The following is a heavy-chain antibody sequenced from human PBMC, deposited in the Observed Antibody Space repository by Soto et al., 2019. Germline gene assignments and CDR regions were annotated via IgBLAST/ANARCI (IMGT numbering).Heavy chain of an antibody. CDR2: IIPISGTT. CDR1: GGTFSTHA. J-gene: IGHJ6*02. D-gene: IGHD2-15*01. V-gene: IGHV1-69*13. Sequence: SVKVSCKASGGTFSTHAIIWVRQAPGRGLEWMGGIIPISGTTYYTQKFQGRVTITADEPTSTAFMELSSLKSEDTAVFYCARGYCSGGNCYSGMDVWGQGTMVTVSS. CDR3: ARGYCSGGNCYSGMDV.